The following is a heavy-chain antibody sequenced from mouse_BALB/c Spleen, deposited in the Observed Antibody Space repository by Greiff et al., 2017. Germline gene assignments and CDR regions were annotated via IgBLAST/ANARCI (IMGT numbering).Heavy chain of an antibody. CDR1: GYTFSSYW. CDR3: ARGLYYGYEEGFAY. J-gene: IGHJ3*01. Sequence: QVQLKESGAELMKPGASVKISCKATGYTFSSYWIEWVKQRPGHGLEWIGEILPGSGSTNYNEKFKGKATFTADTSSNTAYMQLSSLTSEDSAVYYCARGLYYGYEEGFAYWGQGTLVTVSA. V-gene: IGHV1-9*01. CDR2: ILPGSGST. D-gene: IGHD2-2*01.